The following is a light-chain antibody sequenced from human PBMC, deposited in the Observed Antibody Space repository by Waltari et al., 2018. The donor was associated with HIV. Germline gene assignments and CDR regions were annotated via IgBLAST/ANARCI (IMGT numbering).Light chain of an antibody. V-gene: IGLV2-11*01. CDR1: SSDVGGYNY. Sequence: QSALTQPRSVSGSPGQSVTISCTGTSSDVGGYNYVSWYQQHPGKAPKLMIYDVSKRPSGFPDRCSSSKAGNTASLTISGLQAEDEADFYCCSYVGSYTYVFGTGTKVTVL. CDR2: DVS. J-gene: IGLJ1*01. CDR3: CSYVGSYTYV.